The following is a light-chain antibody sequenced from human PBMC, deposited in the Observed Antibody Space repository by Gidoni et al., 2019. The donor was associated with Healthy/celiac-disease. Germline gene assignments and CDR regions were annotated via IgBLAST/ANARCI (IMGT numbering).Light chain of an antibody. V-gene: IGKV3-11*01. Sequence: EIVLTQSPATLSLSPGERATLSCRASQSVSSCLAWYQQKPGQAPRLLISNRATGIPARFSGSGSGTDFTLTISSLEPEDFAVYYCQQRSNWTALTFGGGTKVEIK. CDR3: QQRSNWTALT. J-gene: IGKJ4*01. CDR1: QSVSSC.